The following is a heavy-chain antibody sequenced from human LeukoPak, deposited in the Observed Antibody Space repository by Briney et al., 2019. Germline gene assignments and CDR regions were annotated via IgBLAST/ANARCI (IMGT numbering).Heavy chain of an antibody. D-gene: IGHD3-22*01. CDR1: GGTFSSYA. CDR2: IIPIFGTA. J-gene: IGHJ4*02. Sequence: SVKVSCKASGGTFSSYAISWVRQAPGQGLEWMGRIIPIFGTANYAQKFQGRVTITMDESTSTAYMELSSLRSEDTAVYYCARDYYDSSGYYYAHDYWGQGTLVTVSS. CDR3: ARDYYDSSGYYYAHDY. V-gene: IGHV1-69*05.